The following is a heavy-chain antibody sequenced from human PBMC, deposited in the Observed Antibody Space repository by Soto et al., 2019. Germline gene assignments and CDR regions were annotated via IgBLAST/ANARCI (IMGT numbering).Heavy chain of an antibody. J-gene: IGHJ4*02. CDR2: ISYDGSNK. V-gene: IGHV3-30*18. CDR1: GFTFSSYG. Sequence: QVQLVESGGGVVQPGRSLRLSCAASGFTFSSYGMHWVRQAPGKGLEWVAVISYDGSNKYYADYVKGRFTISRDNSKNTLYLQMTSLTAQDTAVYYCAKGSTAMTYFDYWGQGTLVTVSS. CDR3: AKGSTAMTYFDY. D-gene: IGHD5-18*01.